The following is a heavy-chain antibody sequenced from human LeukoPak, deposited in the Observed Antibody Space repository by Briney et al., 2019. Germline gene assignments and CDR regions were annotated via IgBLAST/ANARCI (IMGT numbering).Heavy chain of an antibody. Sequence: PGGSLRLSCAVSGLTYGMYAMSWVRQAPGKGLEWVSAISRSGSDTYYTDSVKGRFTISRDNSKSTPYLQMNSLRAEDTAVYYCARDSEIDEDYYGSGNPDYWGQGTLVTVSS. CDR1: GLTYGMYA. CDR3: ARDSEIDEDYYGSGNPDY. J-gene: IGHJ4*02. V-gene: IGHV3-23*01. CDR2: ISRSGSDT. D-gene: IGHD3-10*01.